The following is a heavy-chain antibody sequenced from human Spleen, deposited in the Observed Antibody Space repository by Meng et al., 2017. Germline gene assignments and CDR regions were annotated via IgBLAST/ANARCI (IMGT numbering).Heavy chain of an antibody. CDR3: ARGQYYFDY. V-gene: IGHV1-18*04. CDR1: GYTFTGYY. Sequence: QVHLVQSGAEVKKPGASVKVSCKASGYTFTGYYMHWVRQAPGQGLEWMGRITAHNGDTNYAQKLQGRVTMTTDTSASTAYMELRSLRSDDTAVYYCARGQYYFDYWGQGTLVTVSS. CDR2: ITAHNGDT. J-gene: IGHJ4*02.